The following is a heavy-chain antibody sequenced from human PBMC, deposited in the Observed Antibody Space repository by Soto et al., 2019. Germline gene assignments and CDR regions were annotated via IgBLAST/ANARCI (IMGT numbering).Heavy chain of an antibody. J-gene: IGHJ5*02. Sequence: QLQLQESSPGLVKPSETLSLTCTVSGGSISGSGYYWGWIRQPPGKGLEWIGTIYYSGSTYSNSSLKSRVTISVDTSKNQFSLKLSSVTAADTAIYYCARHYGAFDPWGQGTLVTVSS. V-gene: IGHV4-39*01. CDR2: IYYSGST. CDR1: GGSISGSGYY. D-gene: IGHD4-17*01. CDR3: ARHYGAFDP.